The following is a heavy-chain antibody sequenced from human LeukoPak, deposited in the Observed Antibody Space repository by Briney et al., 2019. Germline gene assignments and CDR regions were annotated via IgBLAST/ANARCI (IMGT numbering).Heavy chain of an antibody. D-gene: IGHD6-19*01. CDR2: IYSGGST. CDR1: GFTVSSNY. J-gene: IGHJ4*02. Sequence: PGGSLRLSCAASGFTVSSNYMSWVRQAPGKGLEWVSVIYSGGSTYYADSVKSRFTISRDNSKNTLYLQMNSLRAEDTAVYYCARDRGSSGWYYFDYWGQGTLVTVSS. V-gene: IGHV3-66*01. CDR3: ARDRGSSGWYYFDY.